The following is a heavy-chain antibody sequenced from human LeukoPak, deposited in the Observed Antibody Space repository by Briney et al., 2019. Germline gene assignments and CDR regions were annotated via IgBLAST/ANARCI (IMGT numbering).Heavy chain of an antibody. D-gene: IGHD3-3*01. J-gene: IGHJ4*02. CDR3: AKDHLNRIPDYYDFAWRDY. Sequence: GGSLRLSCAASGFTFSSYGMHWVRQAPGKGLEWVAVISYDGSNKYYADSVKGRFTISRDNSKNTLYLQVNSLRAEDTAVYYCAKDHLNRIPDYYDFAWRDYWGQGTLVTVSS. CDR1: GFTFSSYG. V-gene: IGHV3-30*18. CDR2: ISYDGSNK.